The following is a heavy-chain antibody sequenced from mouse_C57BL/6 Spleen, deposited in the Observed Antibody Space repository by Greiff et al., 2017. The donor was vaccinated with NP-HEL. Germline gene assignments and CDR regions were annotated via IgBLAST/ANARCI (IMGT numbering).Heavy chain of an antibody. CDR2: ISYDGSN. V-gene: IGHV3-6*01. J-gene: IGHJ4*01. CDR3: ARDDRGSSYGAMDY. Sequence: EVQLQESGPGLVKPSQSLSLTCSVTGYSITSGYYWNWIRQFPGNKLEWMGYISYDGSNNYNPSLKNRISITRDTSKNQFFLKLNSVTTEDTATYYCARDDRGSSYGAMDYWGQGTSVTVSS. D-gene: IGHD1-1*01. CDR1: GYSITSGYY.